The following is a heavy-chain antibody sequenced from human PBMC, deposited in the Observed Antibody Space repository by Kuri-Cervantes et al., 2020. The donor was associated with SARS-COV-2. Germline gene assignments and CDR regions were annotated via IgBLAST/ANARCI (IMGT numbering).Heavy chain of an antibody. D-gene: IGHD5-24*01. V-gene: IGHV4-39*01. J-gene: IGHJ5*02. CDR3: AGKRGWFDP. CDR2: IYYSGST. Sequence: GSLRLSCTVSGGSISSSSYYWGWIRQPPGKGLEWIGSIYYSGSTYYNPSLKSRVTISVDTSKNQFSLKLSSVTAADTAVYHCAGKRGWFDPWGQGTLVTVSS. CDR1: GGSISSSSYY.